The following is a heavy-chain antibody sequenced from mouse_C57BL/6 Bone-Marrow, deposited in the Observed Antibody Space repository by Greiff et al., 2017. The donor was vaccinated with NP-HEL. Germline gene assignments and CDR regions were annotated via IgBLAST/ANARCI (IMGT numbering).Heavy chain of an antibody. CDR3: TRGDAFAY. V-gene: IGHV1-50*01. D-gene: IGHD3-3*01. Sequence: VQLQQSGAELVKPGASVKLSCKASGYTFTSYWIPWVKQRPGQGLEWIGEIDPSDTYTNYNQKFKGKATLTVDTSSSTAYMQLSSLTSEDSAVYYCTRGDAFAYWGQGTLVTVSA. CDR2: IDPSDTYT. J-gene: IGHJ3*01. CDR1: GYTFTSYW.